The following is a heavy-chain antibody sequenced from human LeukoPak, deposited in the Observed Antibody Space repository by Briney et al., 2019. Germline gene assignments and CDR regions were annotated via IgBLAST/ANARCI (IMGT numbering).Heavy chain of an antibody. CDR3: ARKWWENWFDS. D-gene: IGHD2-15*01. Sequence: GGSLRLSCVASGFTFSSYWMHWVRQAPGKGLVWVSRINADGGSTNYADSVKGRFTISRDNSKDTLYLQMNSLRAEDTAVYYCARKWWENWFDSWGQGALVTVSS. CDR1: GFTFSSYW. J-gene: IGHJ5*01. V-gene: IGHV3-74*01. CDR2: INADGGST.